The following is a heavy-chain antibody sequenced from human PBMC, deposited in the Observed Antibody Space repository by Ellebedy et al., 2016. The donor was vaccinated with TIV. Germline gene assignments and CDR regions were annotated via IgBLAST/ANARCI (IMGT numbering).Heavy chain of an antibody. V-gene: IGHV3-33*06. D-gene: IGHD5-18*01. CDR2: IWNDGSNE. CDR1: GFAFNNYL. Sequence: GGSLRLXCAASGFAFNNYLMHWVRQAPGKGLEWVAVIWNDGSNEDYAASVKGRFTMYRDNSNNTLYLETNSLRAEDTAMYYCAKDADPDLYYTKYPMGTAFDIWGQGTMVTVSS. J-gene: IGHJ3*02. CDR3: AKDADPDLYYTKYPMGTAFDI.